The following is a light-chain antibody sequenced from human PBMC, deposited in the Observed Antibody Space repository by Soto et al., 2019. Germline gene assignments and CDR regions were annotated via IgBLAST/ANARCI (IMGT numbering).Light chain of an antibody. J-gene: IGKJ2*01. CDR1: QSVSSRY. V-gene: IGKV3-20*01. Sequence: EIVLTQSPGTLSLSPGERATLSCRASQSVSSRYLAWYQQKTGEAHRLLMYTAFSRATDIPDRLIGTESGTAFTLTIMRLVPEDFSMYYCLQYGSSPSTFVLWTHLDIK. CDR3: LQYGSSPST. CDR2: TAF.